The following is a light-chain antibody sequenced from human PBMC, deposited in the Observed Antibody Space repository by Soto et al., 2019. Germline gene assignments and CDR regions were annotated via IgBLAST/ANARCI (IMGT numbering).Light chain of an antibody. CDR1: SSNIGSNT. CDR3: AAWDDSLSEV. CDR2: SNN. Sequence: QSVLTQPPSASGTPGQRVTISCSGSSSNIGSNTVNWYQQLPGTAPKLLIYSNNQRPSGVPDRFSGSKSGTSASLAISGLQSEDEADYYCAAWDDSLSEVFGGGTKLTVL. V-gene: IGLV1-44*01. J-gene: IGLJ2*01.